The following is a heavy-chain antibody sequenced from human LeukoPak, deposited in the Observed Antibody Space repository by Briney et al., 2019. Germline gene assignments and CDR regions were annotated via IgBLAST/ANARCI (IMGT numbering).Heavy chain of an antibody. CDR2: ISSSSSYI. D-gene: IGHD3-22*01. CDR3: ARADLYCSSSGCARRAFDI. J-gene: IGHJ3*02. CDR1: GFTFSGYS. V-gene: IGHV3-21*01. Sequence: PGGSLRLSCAASGFTFSGYSMNWVRQAPGKGLEWVSSISSSSSYIYYADSVKGRFTISRDNAKNSLYLQMNSLRAEDTAVYYCARADLYCSSSGCARRAFDIWGQGTMVTVSS.